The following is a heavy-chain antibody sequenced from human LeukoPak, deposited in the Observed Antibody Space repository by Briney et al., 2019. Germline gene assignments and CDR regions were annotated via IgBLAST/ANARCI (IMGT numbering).Heavy chain of an antibody. V-gene: IGHV3-20*04. J-gene: IGHJ6*03. CDR3: ARESGVATIFYYYYMDV. D-gene: IGHD5-12*01. Sequence: GGSLRLSCAASGFTFDDYGMSWVRQAPGKGLEWVSGINWNGGSTGYADSVKGRFTISRDNAKNSLCLQMNSLRAEDTALYYCARESGVATIFYYYYMDVWGKGTTVTVSS. CDR2: INWNGGST. CDR1: GFTFDDYG.